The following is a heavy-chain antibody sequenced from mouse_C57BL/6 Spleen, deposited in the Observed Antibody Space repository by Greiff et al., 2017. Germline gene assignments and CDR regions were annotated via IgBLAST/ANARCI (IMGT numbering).Heavy chain of an antibody. D-gene: IGHD1-1*01. Sequence: DVMLVESGGGLVKPGGSLKLSCAASGFTFSDYGMHWVRQAPEKGLEWVAYISSGSSTIYYADTVKGRFTISRDNAKNTLFLQMTSLRSEDTAMYYCERRYYGSSPYAMDYWGQGTSVTVSS. CDR3: ERRYYGSSPYAMDY. CDR1: GFTFSDYG. J-gene: IGHJ4*01. V-gene: IGHV5-17*01. CDR2: ISSGSSTI.